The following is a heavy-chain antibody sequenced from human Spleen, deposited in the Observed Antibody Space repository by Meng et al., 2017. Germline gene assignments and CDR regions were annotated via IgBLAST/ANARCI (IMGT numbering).Heavy chain of an antibody. D-gene: IGHD6-19*01. CDR3: VRSSGWVRTGFDP. J-gene: IGHJ5*02. CDR1: GGSISTSGYY. V-gene: IGHV4-39*01. Sequence: QPQLQESGPGLVKPSEALFLTCCVSGGSISTSGYYWGWIRQPPGKGLEWIGSIGHSGFTYYTPSLKSRVTVSIDTSKSQFSLMLTSVTAADTAVYYCVRSSGWVRTGFDPWGQGTLVTVSS. CDR2: IGHSGFT.